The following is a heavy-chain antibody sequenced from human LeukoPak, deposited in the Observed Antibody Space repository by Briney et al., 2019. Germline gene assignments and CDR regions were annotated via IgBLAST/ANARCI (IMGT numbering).Heavy chain of an antibody. D-gene: IGHD3-10*01. J-gene: IGHJ4*02. V-gene: IGHV4-59*01. CDR1: GGSISSYY. CDR3: ASAVWFGEFNY. CDR2: IYYSGST. Sequence: SETLSLTCTVSGGSISSYYWSWIRQPPGKGLEWIGYIYYSGSTNYNPSLKSRVTISVDTSKNQFSLKLSSVTAADTAVYYCASAVWFGEFNYWGQGTLVTVSS.